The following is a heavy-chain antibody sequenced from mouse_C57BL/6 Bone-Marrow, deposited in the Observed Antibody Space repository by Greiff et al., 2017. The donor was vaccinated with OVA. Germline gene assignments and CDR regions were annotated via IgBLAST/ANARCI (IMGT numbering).Heavy chain of an antibody. CDR1: GYTFTSYW. CDR3: ARGGVFYYGSSLDY. CDR2: IDPSDSYT. D-gene: IGHD1-1*01. V-gene: IGHV1-50*01. Sequence: QVQLQQPGAELVKPGASVKLSCKASGYTFTSYWMQWVKQRPGQGLEWIGEIDPSDSYTNYNQKFKCKATLTVDTSSSTAYMQRSSLTSEDSAVYYCARGGVFYYGSSLDYWGQGTTLTVSS. J-gene: IGHJ2*01.